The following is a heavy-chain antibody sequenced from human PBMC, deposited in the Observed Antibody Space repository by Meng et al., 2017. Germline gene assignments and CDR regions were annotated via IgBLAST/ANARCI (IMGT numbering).Heavy chain of an antibody. CDR2: INSDGSST. V-gene: IGHV3-74*01. Sequence: GGSLRLSCAASGFTFSSYWMHWVRQAPGKGLVWVSRINSDGSSTSYADSVKGRFTISRDNAKNTLYLQMNSLRAEDTAVYYCARAQILPYYYGSGSYYNYYYYGMDVWGQGTTVTVSS. D-gene: IGHD3-10*01. J-gene: IGHJ6*02. CDR1: GFTFSSYW. CDR3: ARAQILPYYYGSGSYYNYYYYGMDV.